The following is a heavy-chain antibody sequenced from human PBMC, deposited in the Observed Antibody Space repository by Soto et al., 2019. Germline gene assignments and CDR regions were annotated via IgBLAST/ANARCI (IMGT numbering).Heavy chain of an antibody. CDR3: AREPNGSFYFDY. V-gene: IGHV1-46*01. Sequence: VASVKVSCKASGYTFTNYYIHWLRQAPGQGLEWLGILRPRTGNTGYAQRFQGRVTMTRDTSTGTVYMELTSLKSDDTAVYYCAREPNGSFYFDYWGQGTQVTVSS. D-gene: IGHD1-1*01. J-gene: IGHJ4*02. CDR2: LRPRTGNT. CDR1: GYTFTNYY.